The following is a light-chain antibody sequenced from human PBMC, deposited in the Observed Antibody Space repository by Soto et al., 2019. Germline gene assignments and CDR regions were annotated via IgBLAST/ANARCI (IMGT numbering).Light chain of an antibody. CDR2: TTN. Sequence: QSVLTQPPSASGTPGQRVTISCSGSSSNVGINAVSWYQQLPGTAPKLLIYTTNQRPSGVPDRFSGSKSGTSASLAISGLQSEDEADYSCAAWDDSLNAPVFGGGTKLTV. V-gene: IGLV1-44*01. J-gene: IGLJ3*02. CDR1: SSNVGINA. CDR3: AAWDDSLNAPV.